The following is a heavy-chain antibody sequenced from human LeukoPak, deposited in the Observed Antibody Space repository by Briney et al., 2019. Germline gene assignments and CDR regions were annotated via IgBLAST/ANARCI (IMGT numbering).Heavy chain of an antibody. CDR3: ARGEGKYCSSTSCYLSPDY. D-gene: IGHD2-2*01. Sequence: PGRSLRLSCAASGFTFSSYGMHWVRQAPGKGLEWVAVIWYDGSNKYYADSVKGRFTISRDNSKNTLYLQMNSLRAEDTAVYYCARGEGKYCSSTSCYLSPDYWGQGTLVTVSS. V-gene: IGHV3-33*08. J-gene: IGHJ4*02. CDR1: GFTFSSYG. CDR2: IWYDGSNK.